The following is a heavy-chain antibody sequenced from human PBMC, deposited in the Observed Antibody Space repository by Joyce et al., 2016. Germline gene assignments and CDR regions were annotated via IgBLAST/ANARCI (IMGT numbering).Heavy chain of an antibody. J-gene: IGHJ4*02. Sequence: EVQLVESGGGLVQPGGSLILSCAASGIIFSNKEMNWVRQAPGKGLEWVSSINSDDSRIHYADSVRGRFTISRDNARNSLYLEMNSLRVEDTAIYYCTTPSCANWGQGSLVTVSS. CDR3: TTPSCAN. D-gene: IGHD2-2*01. CDR1: GIIFSNKE. V-gene: IGHV3-48*03. CDR2: INSDDSRI.